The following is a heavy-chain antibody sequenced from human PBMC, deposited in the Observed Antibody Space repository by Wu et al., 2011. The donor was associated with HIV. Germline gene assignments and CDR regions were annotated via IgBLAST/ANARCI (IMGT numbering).Heavy chain of an antibody. CDR2: INPNSGAT. V-gene: IGHV1-2*02. Sequence: QVQLVQSGAEVKRPGSSVKVSCKASGYTFSAYYMHWVRQAPGQGLEWMGWINPNSGATDYAQKFQGRVTMTRDTSISTAYMELFSLISDDTAVYYCAREAPYPAWGQGSLVTVSS. J-gene: IGHJ5*02. CDR1: GYTFSAYY. CDR3: AREAPYPA.